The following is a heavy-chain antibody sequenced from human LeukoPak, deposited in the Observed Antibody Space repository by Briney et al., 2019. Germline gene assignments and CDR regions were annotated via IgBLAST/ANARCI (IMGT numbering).Heavy chain of an antibody. CDR2: INHSGST. Sequence: PSETLSLTCAVYGGSFSGYYWSWIRQPPGKGLEWIGEINHSGSTNYNPSLKSRVTISVDTSKNQFSLKLSSVTAADTAVYYCARGRSNYYGSGILFDYWGQGTLVTVSS. CDR3: ARGRSNYYGSGILFDY. J-gene: IGHJ4*02. D-gene: IGHD3-10*01. V-gene: IGHV4-34*01. CDR1: GGSFSGYY.